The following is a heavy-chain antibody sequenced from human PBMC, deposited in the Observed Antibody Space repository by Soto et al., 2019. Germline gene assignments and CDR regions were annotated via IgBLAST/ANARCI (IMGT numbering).Heavy chain of an antibody. J-gene: IGHJ4*02. CDR1: GFTFSSYA. V-gene: IGHV3-30-3*02. Sequence: PGGSLRLSCAASGFTFSSYAMHWVRQAPGKGLEWVAVISYDGSNKYYADSGKGRFTISRDNSKNMVFLQMNSLRAEDTALYNGAKNGLDNSPSAIDSWGPGTLVTVSS. CDR3: AKNGLDNSPSAIDS. CDR2: ISYDGSNK. D-gene: IGHD2-8*01.